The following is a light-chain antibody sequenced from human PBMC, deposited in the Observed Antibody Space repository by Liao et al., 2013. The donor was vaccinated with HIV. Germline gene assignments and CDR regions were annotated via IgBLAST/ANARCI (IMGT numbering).Light chain of an antibody. CDR1: KLGDKY. CDR3: QAWDRGMGV. CDR2: EDD. J-gene: IGLJ1*01. V-gene: IGLV3-1*01. Sequence: SYELTQPPSVSVSPGQTASITCSGDKLGDKYACWYQQKPGQSPVLVISEDDKRPSGIPERFSGSNSGNTATLTISGAQAMDEGDYYCQAWDRGMGVFGTGTKVTVL.